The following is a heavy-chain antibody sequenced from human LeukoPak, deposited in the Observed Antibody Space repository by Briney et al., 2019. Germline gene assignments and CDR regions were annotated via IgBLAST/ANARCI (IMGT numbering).Heavy chain of an antibody. Sequence: GESLKISCKGSGYSFTSYWISWVRPMTGKGLDWMGRIDPSDSYTNYSPSFQGHVTISADKSISTAYLQWSSLKASDTAMYYCAPHRGGLEDLTFDPWGQGTLVTVSS. V-gene: IGHV5-10-1*01. CDR1: GYSFTSYW. CDR2: IDPSDSYT. D-gene: IGHD3-10*01. CDR3: APHRGGLEDLTFDP. J-gene: IGHJ5*02.